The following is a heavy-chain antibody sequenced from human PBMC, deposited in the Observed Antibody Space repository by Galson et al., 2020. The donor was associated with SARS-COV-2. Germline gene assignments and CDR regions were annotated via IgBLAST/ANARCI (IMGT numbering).Heavy chain of an antibody. CDR3: AIPSLGYTYGIFAH. CDR1: GFTFNTYA. D-gene: IGHD5-18*01. Sequence: GESLKISCAASGFTFNTYAMSWVRQAPGKGLEWVSAISGGGDRPFYADSVKGRFTISRDNSKNTLYLQMNSLRADDTAVYYCAIPSLGYTYGIFAHWGQGNLVTVSS. J-gene: IGHJ5*02. CDR2: ISGGGDRP. V-gene: IGHV3-23*01.